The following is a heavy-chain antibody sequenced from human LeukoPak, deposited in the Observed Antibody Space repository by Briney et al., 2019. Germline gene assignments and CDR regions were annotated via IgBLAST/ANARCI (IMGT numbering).Heavy chain of an antibody. V-gene: IGHV3-23*01. CDR1: GFTFSSYA. D-gene: IGHD6-6*01. CDR2: ISGSGATT. Sequence: GGSLRLSCAASGFTFSSYAMSWVRQDPGKGLEWVSGISGSGATTYYADSVKGRFSISRNNSKNTLDLQMTSLRAEDTAVYYCAKQGTARGYFDYWGQGTLVTVSS. CDR3: AKQGTARGYFDY. J-gene: IGHJ4*02.